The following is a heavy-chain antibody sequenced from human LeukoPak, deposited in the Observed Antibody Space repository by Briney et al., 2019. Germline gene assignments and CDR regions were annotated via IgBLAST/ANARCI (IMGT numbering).Heavy chain of an antibody. CDR1: GGTFSSYA. CDR3: ARARRDSGYDSPLDY. J-gene: IGHJ4*02. D-gene: IGHD5-12*01. V-gene: IGHV1-69*05. Sequence: ASVKVSCKASGGTFSSYAISWVRQAPGQGLEWMGGIIPIFGTANYAQKFQGRVTITTDESTSTAYMELSSLRSEDTAVYYCARARRDSGYDSPLDYWGQGTLVTVSS. CDR2: IIPIFGTA.